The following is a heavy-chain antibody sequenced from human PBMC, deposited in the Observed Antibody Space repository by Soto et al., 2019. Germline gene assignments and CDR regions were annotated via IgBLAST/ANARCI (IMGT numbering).Heavy chain of an antibody. J-gene: IGHJ6*03. Sequence: EVQLVESGGGLVQPGGSLRLSCAASGFTFSSYSMNWVRQAPGKGLEWVSYISSSSSTIYYADSVKGRFTISRDNAKNSLYLQMNSLRAEDTAVYYCVRDGPYYGSGRPVGVDDYYYMDVWGKGTTVTVSS. CDR2: ISSSSSTI. D-gene: IGHD3-10*01. CDR3: VRDGPYYGSGRPVGVDDYYYMDV. V-gene: IGHV3-48*01. CDR1: GFTFSSYS.